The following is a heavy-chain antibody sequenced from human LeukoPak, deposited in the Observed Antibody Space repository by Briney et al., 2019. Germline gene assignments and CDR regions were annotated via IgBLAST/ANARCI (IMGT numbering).Heavy chain of an antibody. CDR2: IYYSGNM. Sequence: SETLPLTCTVSGGSITTNNYWSFLRPSPGRGLEGIGSIYYSGNMYKSLSLGSRVTISVDTAKNQFSLKLSSVTASDTAIYYCARHGMWLSRLEYWGPGILVTVSP. D-gene: IGHD2-21*01. CDR1: GGSITTNNY. CDR3: ARHGMWLSRLEY. J-gene: IGHJ4*02. V-gene: IGHV4-39*01.